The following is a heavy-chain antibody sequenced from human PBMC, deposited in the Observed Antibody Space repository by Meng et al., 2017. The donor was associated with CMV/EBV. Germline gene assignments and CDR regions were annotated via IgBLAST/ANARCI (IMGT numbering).Heavy chain of an antibody. CDR1: GFTVSSTY. D-gene: IGHD3-10*01. CDR2: IYSGGST. V-gene: IGHV3-53*01. Sequence: GGSLRLSCAASGFTVSSTYMSWVRQAPGKGLEWVSVIYSGGSTYYADSVKGRFTISRDNSKNTLYLQMNSLRAEDTAVHYCARRITSDRFDPWGQGTLVTVSS. J-gene: IGHJ5*02. CDR3: ARRITSDRFDP.